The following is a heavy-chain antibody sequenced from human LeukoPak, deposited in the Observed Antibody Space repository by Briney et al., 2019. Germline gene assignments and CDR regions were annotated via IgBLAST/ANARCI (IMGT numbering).Heavy chain of an antibody. D-gene: IGHD6-13*01. J-gene: IGHJ4*02. V-gene: IGHV3-23*01. CDR2: ISGVGRST. Sequence: GGSLRLSCAASGFTFSSYAMSWVRLAPGKGLEWVSAISGVGRSTYYADSVKGRFTISRDNSKNTLFLQMNSLRAEDTAMYYCAKDVRLHLYSTTSYYFDYWGQGTLVTVSS. CDR3: AKDVRLHLYSTTSYYFDY. CDR1: GFTFSSYA.